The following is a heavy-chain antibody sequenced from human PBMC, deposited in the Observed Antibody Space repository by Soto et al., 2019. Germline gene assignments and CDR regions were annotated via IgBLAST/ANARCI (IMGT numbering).Heavy chain of an antibody. J-gene: IGHJ4*02. D-gene: IGHD3-10*01. CDR2: IYYSGST. Sequence: SETLSLTCTVSGGSISSYYWSWIRQPPGKGLEWIGYIYYSGSTNYNPSLKSRVTISVDTSKNQFSLKLSSVTAADTAVYYCARLSYSHQTDYWGQGTLVTVSS. V-gene: IGHV4-59*08. CDR3: ARLSYSHQTDY. CDR1: GGSISSYY.